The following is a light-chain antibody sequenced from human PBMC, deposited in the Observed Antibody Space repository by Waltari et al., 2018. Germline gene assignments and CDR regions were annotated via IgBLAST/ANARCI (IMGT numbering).Light chain of an antibody. V-gene: IGKV3-20*01. CDR2: GAS. CDR3: QQFGISVWT. CDR1: QRISSSY. Sequence: EIVLTKSTGTLTLFQGERATMSCRASQRISSSYLAWYQQKPGQAPRLLIYGASRRATGIPDRFSGGGSGTDFTLTISRLEPEDFAVYYCQQFGISVWTFGQGTKVEIK. J-gene: IGKJ1*01.